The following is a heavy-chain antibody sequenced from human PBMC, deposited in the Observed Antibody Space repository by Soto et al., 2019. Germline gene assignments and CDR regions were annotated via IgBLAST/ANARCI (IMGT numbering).Heavy chain of an antibody. J-gene: IGHJ4*02. V-gene: IGHV1-69*02. D-gene: IGHD3-22*01. Sequence: QVQLVQSGAEVKKPGSSVKVSCKASGGTFSSYTISWVRQAPGQGLEWMGRIIPILGIANYAQKFQGRVTITAAKSTRTAYMELSSLRSEDTAVYYCATAMIRTDDYWGQGTLVTVSS. CDR3: ATAMIRTDDY. CDR2: IIPILGIA. CDR1: GGTFSSYT.